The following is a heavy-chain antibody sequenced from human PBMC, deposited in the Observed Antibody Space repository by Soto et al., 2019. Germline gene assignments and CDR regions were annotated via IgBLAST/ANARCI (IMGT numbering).Heavy chain of an antibody. CDR2: INSDGSST. D-gene: IGHD5-12*01. Sequence: LRLSCAASGFTFSTYWMHWVRQAPGTGLVWVSRINSDGSSTSYADSVKGRFTISRDNAKNTLYLQMNSLRAEDTAVYYCAREAVYSGYDEWGQGTLVTVSS. V-gene: IGHV3-74*01. J-gene: IGHJ4*02. CDR3: AREAVYSGYDE. CDR1: GFTFSTYW.